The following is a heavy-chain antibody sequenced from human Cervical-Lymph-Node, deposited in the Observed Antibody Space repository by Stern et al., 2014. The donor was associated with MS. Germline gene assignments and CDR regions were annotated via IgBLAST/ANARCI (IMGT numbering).Heavy chain of an antibody. CDR3: ARDDVVGATDY. CDR1: GFTVSSHF. J-gene: IGHJ4*02. D-gene: IGHD1-26*01. Sequence: EVQLVESGGGLVQPGGSLRLSCVVSGFTVSSHFMTWVRQAPGKGLEWVAIIYGVTSTYYADSVRGRFTMARDNSKNTVSLQMNSLRVGDTAIYYCARDDVVGATDYWGRGTLVTVSS. CDR2: IYGVTST. V-gene: IGHV3-66*02.